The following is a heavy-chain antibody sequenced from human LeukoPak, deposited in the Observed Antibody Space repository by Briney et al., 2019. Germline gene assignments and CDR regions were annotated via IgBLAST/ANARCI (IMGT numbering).Heavy chain of an antibody. CDR2: ISYDGSNK. V-gene: IGHV3-30*18. Sequence: GGSLRLSCAASGFTFSSYGMHWVRQAPGKGLEWVAVISYDGSNKYYADSVKGRFTISRDNSKNTLYLQMNSLRAEDTAVYYCAKEGGDTADFDYWGQGGLVTVSS. D-gene: IGHD3-10*01. CDR3: AKEGGDTADFDY. J-gene: IGHJ4*02. CDR1: GFTFSSYG.